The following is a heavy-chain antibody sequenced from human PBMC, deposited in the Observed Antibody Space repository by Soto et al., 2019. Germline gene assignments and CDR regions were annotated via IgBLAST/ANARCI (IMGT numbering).Heavy chain of an antibody. D-gene: IGHD3-3*01. V-gene: IGHV4-59*08. CDR2: IYYSGST. Sequence: PSETLSLTCTVSGGSISSYYWSWIRQPPGKGLEWIGYIYYSGSTNYNPSLKSRVTISVDTSKNQFSLKLSSVTAADTAVYYCARQGRGGRFLEWLPSYYMDVWGKGTTVTVSS. J-gene: IGHJ6*03. CDR3: ARQGRGGRFLEWLPSYYMDV. CDR1: GGSISSYY.